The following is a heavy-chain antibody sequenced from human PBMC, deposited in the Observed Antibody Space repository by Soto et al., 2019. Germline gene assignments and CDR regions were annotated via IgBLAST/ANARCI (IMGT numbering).Heavy chain of an antibody. J-gene: IGHJ6*02. V-gene: IGHV3-53*01. CDR1: GFTVSSNY. D-gene: IGHD6-13*01. Sequence: EVQLVESGGGLIQPGGSLRLSCAASGFTVSSNYMSWVRQAPGKGLEWVSVIYGGDNTYYADSVKGRFTISRDNAKTMLYLQMNSLRAGDTAVYYCAREDHVAAAGRYYYYGMDVWGQGTTVTVS. CDR2: IYGGDNT. CDR3: AREDHVAAAGRYYYYGMDV.